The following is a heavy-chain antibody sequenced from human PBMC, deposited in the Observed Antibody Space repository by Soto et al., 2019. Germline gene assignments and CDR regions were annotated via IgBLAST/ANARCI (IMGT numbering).Heavy chain of an antibody. CDR3: ARHRTGYSSGWLDL. CDR2: SYFTGNT. D-gene: IGHD6-25*01. CDR1: GGSIRSGTYS. V-gene: IGHV4-39*01. J-gene: IGHJ5*02. Sequence: SETLSLTGTVSGGSIRSGTYSWGWIRQPPGKGLEWIGNSYFTGNTHYNPSLNSRVTLSVDTSKSQFSLSLTSVTAADTAVYYCARHRTGYSSGWLDLSRQGTLVTDSS.